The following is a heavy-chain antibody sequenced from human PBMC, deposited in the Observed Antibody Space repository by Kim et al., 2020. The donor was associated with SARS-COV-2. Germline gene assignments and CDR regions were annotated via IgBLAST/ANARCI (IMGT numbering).Heavy chain of an antibody. CDR2: ISGSGGST. V-gene: IGHV3-23*01. CDR3: AKDRRTQNCGGDCYSDY. Sequence: GGSLRLSCAASGFTFSSYAMSWVRQAPGKGLEWVSAISGSGGSTYYADSVKGRFTISRDNSKNTLYLQMNSLRAEDTAVYYCAKDRRTQNCGGDCYSDYWGQGTLVTVSS. J-gene: IGHJ4*02. CDR1: GFTFSSYA. D-gene: IGHD2-21*01.